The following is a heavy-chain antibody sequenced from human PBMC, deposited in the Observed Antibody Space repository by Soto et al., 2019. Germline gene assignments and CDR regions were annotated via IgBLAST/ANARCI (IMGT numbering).Heavy chain of an antibody. CDR3: ARGGNRYSNVASGVGGFDF. Sequence: LSLTCTVSGASISSSYWSWIRQSPERGLEWIAYVYHTGATNYNPSLKSRVTISLDTSKGQFSLNLTSLTTADTAVYFCARGGNRYSNVASGVGGFDFWGQGSLVTVS. D-gene: IGHD5-12*01. CDR1: GASISSSY. J-gene: IGHJ4*02. CDR2: VYHTGAT. V-gene: IGHV4-59*01.